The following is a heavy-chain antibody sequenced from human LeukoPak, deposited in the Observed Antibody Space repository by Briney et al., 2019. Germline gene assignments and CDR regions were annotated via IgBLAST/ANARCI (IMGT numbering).Heavy chain of an antibody. CDR3: ARDLMDTASFVDH. CDR2: IYHSGST. Sequence: SETLSLTCTVSGYSISSGYYWGWIRQPPGKGLEWIGSIYHSGSTYYNPSLKSRVTISVDTSKNQFSLKLSSVTAADTAVYYCARDLMDTASFVDHWGQGTLVTVSS. CDR1: GYSISSGYY. D-gene: IGHD5-18*01. J-gene: IGHJ4*02. V-gene: IGHV4-38-2*02.